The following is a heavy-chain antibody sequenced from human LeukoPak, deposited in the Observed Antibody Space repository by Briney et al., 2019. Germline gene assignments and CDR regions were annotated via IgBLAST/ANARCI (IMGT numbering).Heavy chain of an antibody. CDR2: IYSSGST. Sequence: PSETLSLTCTVSGGAFSSYYWSWIRQPAGKGLEWIGRIYSSGSTNYKPSPKSRSTISVDTSKNHFSLKLSAVTAADRAVYCFARGHYHLWYWYFDLWGRGTLVTVSS. J-gene: IGHJ2*01. CDR1: GGAFSSYY. V-gene: IGHV4-4*07. D-gene: IGHD2-2*01. CDR3: ARGHYHLWYWYFDL.